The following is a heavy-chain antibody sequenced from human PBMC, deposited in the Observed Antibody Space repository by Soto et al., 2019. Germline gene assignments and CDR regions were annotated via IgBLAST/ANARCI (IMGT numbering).Heavy chain of an antibody. V-gene: IGHV5-10-1*01. D-gene: IGHD6-19*01. CDR1: GYSFTSYW. J-gene: IGHJ6*02. Sequence: GESMKISCKGSGYSFTSYWISWVRQMPGKGLEWMGRIDPSDSYTNYSPSFQGHVTISADKSISTAYLQWSSLKASDTAMYYCARRTSSSGWYPHGMDVWGQGTTVTVSS. CDR2: IDPSDSYT. CDR3: ARRTSSSGWYPHGMDV.